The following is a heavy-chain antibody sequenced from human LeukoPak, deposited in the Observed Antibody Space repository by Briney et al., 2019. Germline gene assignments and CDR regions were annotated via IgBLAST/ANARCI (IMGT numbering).Heavy chain of an antibody. Sequence: SVKVSCKASGYTFTSYYMHWVRQAPGQGLEWMGGIIPIFGTANYAQKFQGRVTITADESTSTAYMELSSLRSEDTAVYYCARARYSSSSGRYYYYYMDVWGKGTTVTVSS. V-gene: IGHV1-69*13. J-gene: IGHJ6*03. CDR3: ARARYSSSSGRYYYYYMDV. D-gene: IGHD6-6*01. CDR2: IIPIFGTA. CDR1: GYTFTSYY.